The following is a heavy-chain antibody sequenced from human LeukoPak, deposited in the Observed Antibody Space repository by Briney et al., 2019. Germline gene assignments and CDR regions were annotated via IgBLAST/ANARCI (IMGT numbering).Heavy chain of an antibody. CDR1: GFTFSSYG. D-gene: IGHD3-10*01. Sequence: GGSLRLPCAASGFTFSSYGMSWVRQAPGKGLEWVSAISGSGGSTYYADSVKGRFTISRDNSKNTLYLHMNSLRAEDTAVYYCAKGLRGTIDRVRGVSRPDYYYYYMDVWGKGTTVTISS. CDR2: ISGSGGST. CDR3: AKGLRGTIDRVRGVSRPDYYYYYMDV. V-gene: IGHV3-23*01. J-gene: IGHJ6*03.